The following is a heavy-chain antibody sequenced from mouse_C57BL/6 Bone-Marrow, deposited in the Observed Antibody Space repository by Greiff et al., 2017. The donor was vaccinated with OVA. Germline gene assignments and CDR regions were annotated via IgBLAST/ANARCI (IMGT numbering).Heavy chain of an antibody. CDR2: ISTDGSFI. CDR1: GFTFSSYA. Sequence: EVHLVESGGGLVQPGGSRKLSCAASGFTFSSYAMSWVRQTPEKRLEWVAAISTDGSFIYYPDTVKGRFTISRDNAKNTLFLQMSSRRYEDTAMYYCLRPANWAGGYFDYWGQGTTLTVSS. D-gene: IGHD4-1*01. CDR3: LRPANWAGGYFDY. V-gene: IGHV5-1*01. J-gene: IGHJ2*01.